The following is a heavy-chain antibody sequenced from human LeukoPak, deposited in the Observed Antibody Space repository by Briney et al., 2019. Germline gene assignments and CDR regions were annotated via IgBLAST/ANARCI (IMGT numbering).Heavy chain of an antibody. D-gene: IGHD6-19*01. CDR3: ARDRSSGPRKYYYYGMDV. J-gene: IGHJ6*02. Sequence: PSETLSLTCTVSGGSISSYYWSWIRQPPGKGLEWIGYIYYSGSTNYNPSLKSRVTISVDTSKNQFSLKLSSVTAADTAVYYCARDRSSGPRKYYYYGMDVWGQGTTVTVSS. CDR1: GGSISSYY. V-gene: IGHV4-59*12. CDR2: IYYSGST.